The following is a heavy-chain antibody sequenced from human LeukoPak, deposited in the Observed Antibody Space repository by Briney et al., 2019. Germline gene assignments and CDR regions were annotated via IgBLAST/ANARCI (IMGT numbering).Heavy chain of an antibody. CDR1: GFIFSSYG. D-gene: IGHD3-3*01. CDR3: ARDKIYDFWSGHNFDY. Sequence: GGSLRLSCVASGFIFSSYGMHWVRQAPGKGLEWVAVIWYDGTNKYYEDSVKGRFTISRDNSKNTLYLQINRLRVEDTAVYYCARDKIYDFWSGHNFDYWGQGTLVTVSS. V-gene: IGHV3-33*01. J-gene: IGHJ4*02. CDR2: IWYDGTNK.